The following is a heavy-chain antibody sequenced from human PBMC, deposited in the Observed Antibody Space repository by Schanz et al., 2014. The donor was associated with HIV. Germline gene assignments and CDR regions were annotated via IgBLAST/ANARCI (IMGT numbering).Heavy chain of an antibody. CDR3: TRAGLWYNAGDFYGSAFDV. CDR2: INPNSGGT. CDR1: GDTFTGDF. J-gene: IGHJ3*01. D-gene: IGHD2-21*01. V-gene: IGHV1-2*02. Sequence: QVQLVQSGAEVKKPGASVKVSCKASGDTFTGDFMHWVRQAPGQGLEWMGWINPNSGGTGYAQKFQGRVSVTMSTSKRTIYMELSGLTSEDTAVYYCTRAGLWYNAGDFYGSAFDVWGPGTAVTVSS.